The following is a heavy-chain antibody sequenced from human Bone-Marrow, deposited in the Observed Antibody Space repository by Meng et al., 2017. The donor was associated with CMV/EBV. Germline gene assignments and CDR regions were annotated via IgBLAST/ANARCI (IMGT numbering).Heavy chain of an antibody. CDR1: GFTFSSYA. CDR3: ADSDCSSTSCEDTFDI. V-gene: IGHV3-30*04. CDR2: ISYDGSNK. D-gene: IGHD2-2*01. J-gene: IGHJ3*02. Sequence: GESLKISCAASGFTFSSYAMHWVRQAPGKGLEWVAVISYDGSNKYYADSVKGRFTISRDNSKNTLYLQMNSLRAEDTAVYYCADSDCSSTSCEDTFDIWGQGTMVTVSS.